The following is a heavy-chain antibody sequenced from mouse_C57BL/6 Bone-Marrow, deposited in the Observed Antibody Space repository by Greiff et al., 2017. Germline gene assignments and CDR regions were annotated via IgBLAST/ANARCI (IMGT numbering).Heavy chain of an antibody. CDR2: IDPEDGET. CDR1: GFNIKDYY. D-gene: IGHD1-1*01. CDR3: ARGYGSSYWYFDV. J-gene: IGHJ1*03. V-gene: IGHV14-2*01. Sequence: VQLQQSGAELVKPGASVKLSCTASGFNIKDYYMHWVKQRTEQGLEWIGRIDPEDGETKSAPKFQGKATITADTSSNTAYLQLSSLTSEDTAVYYCARGYGSSYWYFDVWGTGTTVTVSS.